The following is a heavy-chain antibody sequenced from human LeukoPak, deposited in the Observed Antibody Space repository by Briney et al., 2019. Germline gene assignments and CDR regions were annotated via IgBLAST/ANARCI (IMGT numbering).Heavy chain of an antibody. CDR1: GGSFSGYY. CDR2: INHSGST. J-gene: IGHJ4*02. D-gene: IGHD3-10*01. CDR3: ARAQYGSGSYYNPPFDY. V-gene: IGHV4-34*01. Sequence: SETLSLTCAVYGGSFSGYYWSWIRQPPGKGLEWIGEINHSGSTNYNPSLKSRVTISVDTSKNQFSLKLSSVTAADTAVYYCARAQYGSGSYYNPPFDYWGQGTLVTVSS.